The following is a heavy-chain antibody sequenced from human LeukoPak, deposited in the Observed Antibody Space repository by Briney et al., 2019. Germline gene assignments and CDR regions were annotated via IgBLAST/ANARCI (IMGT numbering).Heavy chain of an antibody. CDR3: ARGGEIYYYYYYGMDV. Sequence: PSETLSLTCAVSGYSISSGYYWGWIRQPPGKGLEWIGSIYHSGSTYYNPSLKSRVTISVDTSKNQFSLKLSSVTAADTAVYYCARGGEIYYYYYYGMDVWGKGTMVTVSS. CDR1: GYSISSGYY. J-gene: IGHJ6*04. V-gene: IGHV4-38-2*01. CDR2: IYHSGST. D-gene: IGHD3-10*01.